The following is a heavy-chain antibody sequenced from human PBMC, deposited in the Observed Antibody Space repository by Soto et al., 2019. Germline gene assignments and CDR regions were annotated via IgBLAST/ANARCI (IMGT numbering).Heavy chain of an antibody. D-gene: IGHD6-19*01. Sequence: EVQLLESGGGLVQPGGSLRLSCAASGFTFSSYAMSWVRQAPGKGLKWVSAISGSGGSTYYADSVKGRFTISRDNSKNTLYLQMNSLRAEDTAVYYCAKGPLQDGGWYERGNWFDPWGQGTLVTVSS. CDR1: GFTFSSYA. J-gene: IGHJ5*02. CDR3: AKGPLQDGGWYERGNWFDP. V-gene: IGHV3-23*01. CDR2: ISGSGGST.